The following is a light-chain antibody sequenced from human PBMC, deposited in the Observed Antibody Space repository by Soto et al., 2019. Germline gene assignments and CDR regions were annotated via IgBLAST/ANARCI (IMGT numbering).Light chain of an antibody. J-gene: IGKJ1*01. CDR3: QQSYSTPPWT. CDR2: AAS. Sequence: DIPMAQSPSALSASVGDRVTISCRASQSISKYLHWYQQKPGKAPKLLIYAASTLQSGVPSRFSGSGSGTDFTLTITSLQPEDFATYYCQQSYSTPPWTFGQGTKVEIK. V-gene: IGKV1-39*01. CDR1: QSISKY.